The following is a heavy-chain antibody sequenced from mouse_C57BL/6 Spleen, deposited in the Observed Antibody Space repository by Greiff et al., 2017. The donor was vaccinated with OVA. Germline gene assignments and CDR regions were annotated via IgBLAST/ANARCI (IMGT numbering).Heavy chain of an antibody. Sequence: VQLQQPGAELVKPGASVKLSCKASGYTFTSYWMHWVKQRPGQGLEWIGMIHPNSGSTNYNEKFKSKATLTVDKSSSTAYMQLSSLTSEDSAVYYCARSLDGYYEDYFDYWGQGTTLTVSS. CDR2: IHPNSGST. J-gene: IGHJ2*01. CDR1: GYTFTSYW. V-gene: IGHV1-64*01. CDR3: ARSLDGYYEDYFDY. D-gene: IGHD2-3*01.